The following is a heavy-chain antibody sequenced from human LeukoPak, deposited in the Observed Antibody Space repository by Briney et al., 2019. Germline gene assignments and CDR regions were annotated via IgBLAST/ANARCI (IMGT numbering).Heavy chain of an antibody. CDR2: IYDSGST. V-gene: IGHV4-59*01. CDR1: GGSLSSYS. CDR3: ARQSISGSSLSYFDY. J-gene: IGHJ4*02. Sequence: SETLSLTCTLSGGSLSSYSWGWIRQPPGKGLGWIGNIYDSGSTNYNPSLKSRVTISVDTSKNQCSLKLSSVTAADTAVYYCARQSISGSSLSYFDYWGQGTLVNVSS. D-gene: IGHD3-22*01.